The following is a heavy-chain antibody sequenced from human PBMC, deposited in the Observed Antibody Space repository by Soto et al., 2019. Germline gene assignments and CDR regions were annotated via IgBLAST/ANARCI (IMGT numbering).Heavy chain of an antibody. J-gene: IGHJ4*02. D-gene: IGHD3-10*01. CDR1: GGTFSSYA. V-gene: IGHV1-69*06. Sequence: QVQLVQSGAEVKKPGSSVKVSCKASGGTFSSYAISWVRQAPGQGLEWMGGIIPIFGTANYAQKFQGRVTVTAKKSTSTAYMELSSRRSEDTAVYYCASVGAGVGGIDYWGQGTLVTVSS. CDR3: ASVGAGVGGIDY. CDR2: IIPIFGTA.